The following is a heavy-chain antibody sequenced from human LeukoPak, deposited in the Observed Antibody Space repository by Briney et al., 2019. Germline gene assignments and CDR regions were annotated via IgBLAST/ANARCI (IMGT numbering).Heavy chain of an antibody. J-gene: IGHJ4*02. CDR1: GYTFTSYG. V-gene: IGHV1-18*01. CDR2: ISAYNGNT. D-gene: IGHD5-12*01. Sequence: GASVKVSCKASGYTFTSYGISWVRQAPGQGLEWMGWISAYNGNTNYAQKLQGRVTMTTDTSTSTAYMELRGLRSDDTAVYYCARRGYSGYGPGGYFDYWGQGTLVTVSS. CDR3: ARRGYSGYGPGGYFDY.